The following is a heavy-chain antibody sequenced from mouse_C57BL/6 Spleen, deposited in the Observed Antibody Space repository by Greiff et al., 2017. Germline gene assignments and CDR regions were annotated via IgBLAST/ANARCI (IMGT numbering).Heavy chain of an antibody. CDR1: GFTFSDYG. Sequence: DVHLVESGGGLVKPGGSLKLSCAASGFTFSDYGMHWVRQAPEKGLEWVAYISSGSSTIYYADTVKGRFTISRDNAKNTLFLQMTSLRSEATAMYYCARGYYYGSAGFAYWGQGTLVTVSA. J-gene: IGHJ3*01. D-gene: IGHD1-1*01. CDR3: ARGYYYGSAGFAY. V-gene: IGHV5-17*01. CDR2: ISSGSSTI.